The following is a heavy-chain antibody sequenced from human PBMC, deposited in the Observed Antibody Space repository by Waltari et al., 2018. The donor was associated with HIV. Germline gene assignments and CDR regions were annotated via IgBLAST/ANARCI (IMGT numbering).Heavy chain of an antibody. Sequence: QVQLVQSGAEVKKPGASVKVSCKASGYPFTSSYMHWVRQAPGPGFEWMGIIDPSWGSITCAQRFQSRVTMPRDTSTRTVYMEGSRLRSEDTAVYYCARSSQFSSTSCYPQYYYGMDVWGQGTTVTVS. CDR3: ARSSQFSSTSCYPQYYYGMDV. V-gene: IGHV1-46*01. CDR1: GYPFTSSY. D-gene: IGHD2-2*01. CDR2: IDPSWGSI. J-gene: IGHJ6*02.